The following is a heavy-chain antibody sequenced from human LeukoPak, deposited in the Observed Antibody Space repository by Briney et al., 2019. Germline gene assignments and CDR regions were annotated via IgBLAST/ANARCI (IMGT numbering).Heavy chain of an antibody. CDR3: ARVMSPIRYYDYVWGSYRQEGLDY. D-gene: IGHD3-16*02. CDR2: IIPILGIA. CDR1: GGTFSSYA. J-gene: IGHJ4*02. V-gene: IGHV1-69*04. Sequence: GASVKVSCKASGGTFSSYAINWVRQAPGQGLEWMGRIIPILGIANYAQKFQGWVTITADKSTSTAYMELSSLRSEDTAVYYCARVMSPIRYYDYVWGSYRQEGLDYWGQGTLVTVSS.